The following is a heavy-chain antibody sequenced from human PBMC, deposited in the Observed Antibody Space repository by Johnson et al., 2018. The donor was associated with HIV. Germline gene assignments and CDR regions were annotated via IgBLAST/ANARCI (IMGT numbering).Heavy chain of an antibody. V-gene: IGHV3-30*19. CDR1: GFTFSVYD. CDR3: ARASALDI. CDR2: ISYDGSNK. Sequence: QVHLVESGGGVVQSGGSLRLSYDASGFTFSVYDRHWVCQAPGKGLEWVAVISYDGSNKYYTDSVKGRFTISRDNSKNTLYLQMNSLRPEDMAVYYCARASALDIWGQGTMVTVSS. J-gene: IGHJ3*02.